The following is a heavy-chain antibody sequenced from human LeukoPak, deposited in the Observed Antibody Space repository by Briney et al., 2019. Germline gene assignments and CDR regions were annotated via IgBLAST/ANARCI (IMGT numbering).Heavy chain of an antibody. CDR1: GGSISSCY. Sequence: SETLSLTCTVSGGSISSCYWSWIRQPAGKGLEWIGRIYTSGSTNYNPSLKSRVTMSVDTSKNQFSLKLSSVTAADTAVYYCARDRVTAAAGGGDWFDPWGQGTLVTVSS. V-gene: IGHV4-4*07. CDR3: ARDRVTAAAGGGDWFDP. J-gene: IGHJ5*02. D-gene: IGHD6-13*01. CDR2: IYTSGST.